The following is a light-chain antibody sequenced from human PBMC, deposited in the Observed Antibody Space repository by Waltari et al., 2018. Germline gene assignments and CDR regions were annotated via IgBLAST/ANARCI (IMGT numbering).Light chain of an antibody. CDR1: SSPVGGNP. Sequence: QSVLTQPPSASGAPGQRVTISCSASSSPVGGNPVSWYQQLPGTAPKLLIRNNNRRPPGVPKRFSGSKSGTSASLAISVLQSEDEAYYYCASWDDTLNGPVFGGGTKLTVL. CDR2: NNN. V-gene: IGLV1-44*01. CDR3: ASWDDTLNGPV. J-gene: IGLJ3*02.